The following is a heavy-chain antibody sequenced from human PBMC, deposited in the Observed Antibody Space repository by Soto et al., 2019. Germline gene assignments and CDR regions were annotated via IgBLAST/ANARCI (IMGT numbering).Heavy chain of an antibody. CDR1: GFTFSGYA. CDR3: AKDRVVTVSYYYYYGMDV. Sequence: GGSLRLSCAASGFTFSGYAMSWVRQAPGKGLEWVSAISGSGGSTYYTDSVKGRFTISRDNSKNTLYLQMNSLRAEDTAVYYCAKDRVVTVSYYYYYGMDVWGQGTTVTVSS. CDR2: ISGSGGST. J-gene: IGHJ6*02. D-gene: IGHD3-3*01. V-gene: IGHV3-23*01.